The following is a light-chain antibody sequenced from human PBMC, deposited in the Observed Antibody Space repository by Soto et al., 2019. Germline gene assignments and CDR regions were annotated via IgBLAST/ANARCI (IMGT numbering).Light chain of an antibody. J-gene: IGKJ1*01. CDR3: LHYNTWPWT. CDR1: QSVSSNY. CDR2: GAS. Sequence: EIVLTQSPGTLSLSPGERATLSCRASQSVSSNYLAWYQQKPGQAPRLLIYGASSRATGIPDRFSGSGSGTDFTLTISSLEPEDFAVYYCLHYNTWPWTFGQGTNVEIK. V-gene: IGKV3-20*01.